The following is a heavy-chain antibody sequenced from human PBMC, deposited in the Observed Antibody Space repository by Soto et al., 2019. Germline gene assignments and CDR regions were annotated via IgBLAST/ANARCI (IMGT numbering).Heavy chain of an antibody. Sequence: SETLSLTCTFSGCSISSYYWILTRQPPGKGLEWIGYIYYSGSTNYNPSLKSRVTISVDTSKNQFSLKLSSVTAADTAVYYCARRMDYYGSGSYYNFPPYYYMDVWGKGTTVTVSS. V-gene: IGHV4-59*08. D-gene: IGHD3-10*01. CDR1: GCSISSYY. CDR3: ARRMDYYGSGSYYNFPPYYYMDV. CDR2: IYYSGST. J-gene: IGHJ6*03.